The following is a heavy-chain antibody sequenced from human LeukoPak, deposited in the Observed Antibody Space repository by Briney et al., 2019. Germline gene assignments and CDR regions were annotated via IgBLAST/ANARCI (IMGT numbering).Heavy chain of an antibody. V-gene: IGHV4-61*02. CDR3: ARDLLYWFDP. CDR2: IYTSGST. Sequence: SETLSLTCTVSGGSISSSSYYWGWIRQPPGKGLEWIGRIYTSGSTNYNPSLKSRVTISVDTSKNQFSLKLSSVTAADTAVYYCARDLLYWFDPWGQGTLVTVSS. J-gene: IGHJ5*02. CDR1: GGSISSSSYY.